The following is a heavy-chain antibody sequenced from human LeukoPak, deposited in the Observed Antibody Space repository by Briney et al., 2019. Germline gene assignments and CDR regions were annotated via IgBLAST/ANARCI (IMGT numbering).Heavy chain of an antibody. CDR2: VSLSGLT. V-gene: IGHV4-4*02. D-gene: IGHD2-8*01. CDR3: SRENGAFSPFGH. J-gene: IGHJ4*02. Sequence: PSETLSLTCGVSGGSITSTHWWGWVRQPPGQGLEWIGEVSLSGLTNYNPSLSSRVIMALDTSKNHLSLHLTSVTAADTAVYYCSRENGAFSPFGHWGQGYLVTVLS. CDR1: GGSITSTHW.